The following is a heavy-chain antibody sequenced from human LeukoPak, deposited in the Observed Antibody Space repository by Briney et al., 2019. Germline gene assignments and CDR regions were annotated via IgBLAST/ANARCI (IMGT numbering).Heavy chain of an antibody. V-gene: IGHV4-34*01. CDR2: INHSGST. CDR1: GFTFSSYA. D-gene: IGHD6-13*01. J-gene: IGHJ4*02. Sequence: GSLRLSCAASGFTFSSYAMSWVRQPPGKGLEWIGEINHSGSTNYNPSLKSRVTISVDTSKNQFSLKLSSVTAADTAVYYCARGSLFIQGSSWIYWGQGTLVTVSS. CDR3: ARGSLFIQGSSWIY.